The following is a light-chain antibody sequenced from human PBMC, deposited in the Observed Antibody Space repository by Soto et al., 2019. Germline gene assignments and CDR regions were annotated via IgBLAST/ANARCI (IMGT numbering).Light chain of an antibody. CDR1: SSDVGFYNY. Sequence: QSALTQPASVSGSPGQSITISCTGTSSDVGFYNYVSWYQQHPGKAPKLIIYDVSNRPSGVSDRFSGSKSGNTASLPISGLQAEDEADYYCSSYTNSSTWVFGGGTKMTVL. CDR3: SSYTNSSTWV. J-gene: IGLJ3*02. V-gene: IGLV2-14*03. CDR2: DVS.